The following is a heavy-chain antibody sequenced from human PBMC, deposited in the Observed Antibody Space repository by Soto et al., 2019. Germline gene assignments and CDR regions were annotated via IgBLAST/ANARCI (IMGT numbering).Heavy chain of an antibody. V-gene: IGHV3-23*01. Sequence: EVQLLESGGGLVQPGGSLRLSCAASGFTFSSYAMSWVRQAPGRGLEWVSAITGGGGTTYYADSVKGRFTISRDNSKNTLYLQMISLRADDTAVYYCAKPGDGYDIWTGYYVDCWGQGTLVAVSS. CDR2: ITGGGGTT. J-gene: IGHJ4*02. CDR1: GFTFSSYA. CDR3: AKPGDGYDIWTGYYVDC. D-gene: IGHD3-9*01.